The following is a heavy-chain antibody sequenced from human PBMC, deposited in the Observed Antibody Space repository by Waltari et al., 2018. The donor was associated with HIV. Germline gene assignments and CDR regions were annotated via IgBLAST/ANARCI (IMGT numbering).Heavy chain of an antibody. CDR3: AKETYYYGSGIYYYYYYGMDV. J-gene: IGHJ6*02. CDR1: GFTFDDYA. D-gene: IGHD3-10*01. V-gene: IGHV3-9*01. Sequence: EVQLVESGGGLVQPGRSLRLSCAASGFTFDDYAMNWVRQAPGKGLEWVSGISWNSGSIGYSDSVKGRFTISRDNAKNSLYLQMNSLRAEDTALYYCAKETYYYGSGIYYYYYYGMDVWGQGTTVTVSS. CDR2: ISWNSGSI.